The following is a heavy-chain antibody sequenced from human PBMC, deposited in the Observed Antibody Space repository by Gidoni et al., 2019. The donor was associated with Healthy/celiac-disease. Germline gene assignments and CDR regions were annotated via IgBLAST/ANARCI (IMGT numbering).Heavy chain of an antibody. D-gene: IGHD2-15*01. CDR3: AKSSMGGYCSGGSCFFDY. J-gene: IGHJ4*02. Sequence: EVQLLESGGGLVQPGGSLRLSCAASGFTFSSFAMSWVRQAPGKGLEWVSAIRCSGGSTYYADSVKGRFTISRDNSKNTLYLQMNSLRAEDTAVYYCAKSSMGGYCSGGSCFFDYWGQGTLVTVSS. V-gene: IGHV3-23*01. CDR1: GFTFSSFA. CDR2: IRCSGGST.